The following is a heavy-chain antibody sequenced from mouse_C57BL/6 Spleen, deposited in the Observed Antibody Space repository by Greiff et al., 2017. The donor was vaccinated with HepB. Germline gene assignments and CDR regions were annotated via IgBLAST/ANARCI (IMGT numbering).Heavy chain of an antibody. V-gene: IGHV1-50*01. Sequence: QVHVKQPGAELVKPGASVKLSCKASGYTFTSYWMQWVKQRPGQGLEWIGEIDPSDSYTNYNQKFKGKATLTVDTSSSTAYMQLSSLTSEDSAVYYCARVYYGSSPWFAYWGQGTLVTVSA. D-gene: IGHD1-1*01. CDR2: IDPSDSYT. CDR3: ARVYYGSSPWFAY. CDR1: GYTFTSYW. J-gene: IGHJ3*01.